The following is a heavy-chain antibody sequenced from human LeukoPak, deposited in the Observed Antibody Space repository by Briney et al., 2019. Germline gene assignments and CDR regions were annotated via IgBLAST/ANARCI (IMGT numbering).Heavy chain of an antibody. CDR1: GFAFSNYW. J-gene: IGHJ5*02. CDR2: IYVDGRTT. Sequence: GGSLRLSCVASGFAFSNYWMHWVRQPPGKGLVWVSRIYVDGRTTNYADSVKGRFTISRDNAKNTVYLEMNSLSVEDTATYYCIRDFRSADLRGQGTLVTVTS. CDR3: IRDFRSADL. V-gene: IGHV3-74*01.